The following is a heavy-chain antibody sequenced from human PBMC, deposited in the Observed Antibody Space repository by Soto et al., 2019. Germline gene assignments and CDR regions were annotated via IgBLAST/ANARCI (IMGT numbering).Heavy chain of an antibody. CDR3: AHSSRWLQLRDAFDI. Sequence: QITLKESGPTVVKPTQTLTLTCTFSGFSLRSSGMGVGWIRQPPGKALEWLALIYWEDVKRYSPSLKSRLNITKDTFKNQVVLTMTNMDPVETATYFCAHSSRWLQLRDAFDIWGQGTMVTVSS. V-gene: IGHV2-5*02. J-gene: IGHJ3*02. CDR1: GFSLRSSGMG. CDR2: IYWEDVK. D-gene: IGHD1-1*01.